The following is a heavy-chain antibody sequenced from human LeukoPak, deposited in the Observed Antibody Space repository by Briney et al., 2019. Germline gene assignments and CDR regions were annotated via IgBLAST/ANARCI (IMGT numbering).Heavy chain of an antibody. J-gene: IGHJ4*02. V-gene: IGHV3-13*01. CDR1: GFTFIDYD. CDR3: ARGGIQVSGIDEFDY. CDR2: IGTRGDT. D-gene: IGHD6-19*01. Sequence: QPGGSLRLSCAASGFTFIDYDMHWVRQVIGKGLEWVSAIGTRGDTHYSGSVKGRFTISRENAESSLYLQMNSLRAEDTAVYYCARGGIQVSGIDEFDYWGQGTLVTVSS.